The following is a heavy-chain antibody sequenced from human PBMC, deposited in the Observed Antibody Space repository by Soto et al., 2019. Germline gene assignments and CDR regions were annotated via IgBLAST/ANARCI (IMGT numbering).Heavy chain of an antibody. D-gene: IGHD6-25*01. J-gene: IGHJ4*02. CDR2: IFNSGTT. V-gene: IGHV4-31*02. CDR3: SLAPGPTTGLDY. Sequence: QVQLQESGPGLVKPSQTLSLTCSVSGASTVSHYHWTWIRQPPGKGLEWMGYIFNSGTTFYNPSLTSPLSKFMDTSWKPFSLELKSVTAAGKAVYYCSLAPGPTTGLDYWGQGTLVTVSS. CDR1: GASTVSHYH.